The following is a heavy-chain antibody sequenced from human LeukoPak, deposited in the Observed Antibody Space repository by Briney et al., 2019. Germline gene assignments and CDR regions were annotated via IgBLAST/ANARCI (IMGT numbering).Heavy chain of an antibody. J-gene: IGHJ4*02. CDR3: ARDRELTVTTIGNVGEFDY. D-gene: IGHD4-17*01. CDR2: INPNAGST. Sequence: ASVKVSCKASGYTFTNHHIHWVRQAPGQGLEWMEIINPNAGSTNYPQKFQGRVTMTSDTSTSTVYMELRSLRSEDSAVYFCARDRELTVTTIGNVGEFDYWGQGTLVTVSS. CDR1: GYTFTNHH. V-gene: IGHV1-46*01.